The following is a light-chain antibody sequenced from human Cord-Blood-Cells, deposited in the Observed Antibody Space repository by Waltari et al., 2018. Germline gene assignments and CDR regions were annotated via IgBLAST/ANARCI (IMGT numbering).Light chain of an antibody. Sequence: ALAQPAPVFGAPGQANPLPRPWTCSGGWGYNLVPWYQQPPGKAPKLMIYEGSKRPSGVSNRFSGSKSGNTASLTISGLQAEDEADYYCCSYAGSSTWVFGGGTKLTVL. CDR2: EGS. V-gene: IGLV2-23*01. J-gene: IGLJ3*02. CDR1: CSGGWGYNL. CDR3: CSYAGSSTWV.